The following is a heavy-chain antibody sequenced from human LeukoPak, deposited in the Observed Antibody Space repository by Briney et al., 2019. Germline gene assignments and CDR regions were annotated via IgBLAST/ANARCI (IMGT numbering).Heavy chain of an antibody. CDR1: GFTFDDYA. J-gene: IGHJ2*01. CDR3: ARWFGARYFDL. V-gene: IGHV3-9*01. CDR2: ISWNSGSI. Sequence: GRSLRLSCAASGFTFDDYAMHWVRQAPGKGLEWVSGISWNSGSIGYADSVKGRFTISRDNAKNSLYLQMNSLRAEDTALYYCARWFGARYFDLWGRGTLVTVSS. D-gene: IGHD3-10*01.